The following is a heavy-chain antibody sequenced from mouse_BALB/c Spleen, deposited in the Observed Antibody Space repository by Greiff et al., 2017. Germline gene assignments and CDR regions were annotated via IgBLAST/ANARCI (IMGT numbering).Heavy chain of an antibody. CDR3: ARKSRGGYYAMDY. D-gene: IGHD1-1*01. CDR2: ISSGSSTI. J-gene: IGHJ4*01. CDR1: GFTFSSFG. V-gene: IGHV5-17*02. Sequence: EVKVVESGGGLVQPGGSRKLSCAASGFTFSSFGMHWVRQAPEKGLEWVAYISSGSSTIYYADTVKGRFTISRDNPKNTLFLQMTSLRSEDTAMYYCARKSRGGYYAMDYWGQGTSVTVSS.